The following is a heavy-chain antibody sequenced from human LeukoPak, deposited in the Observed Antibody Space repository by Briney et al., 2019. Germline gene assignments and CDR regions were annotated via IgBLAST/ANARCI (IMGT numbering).Heavy chain of an antibody. CDR3: ARHEGPALITGTTFNYMDV. CDR2: IYPGDSDT. CDR1: GYSFTSYW. D-gene: IGHD1-7*01. Sequence: GESLKISCKGSGYSFTSYWIGWVRQMPGKGLEWMGIIYPGDSDTRYSPSFQGQVTISADKSISTAYLQWSSLKASDTAVYYCARHEGPALITGTTFNYMDVWGKGTTVTVSS. V-gene: IGHV5-51*01. J-gene: IGHJ6*03.